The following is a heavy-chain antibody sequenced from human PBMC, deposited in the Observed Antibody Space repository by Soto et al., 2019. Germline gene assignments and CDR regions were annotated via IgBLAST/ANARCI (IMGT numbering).Heavy chain of an antibody. CDR2: IWYDGSYK. V-gene: IGHV3-33*01. D-gene: IGHD3-10*01. J-gene: IGHJ6*02. Sequence: QVQLVESGGGVVQPGRSLRLSCAASGFTFSSYGMHWVRQAPGKGLEWVAVIWYDGSYKYYADSVKGRFTISRDNSKNTLYVQMNSLRAEDTAVYYCARDVSGAPYGMDVWGQGTTVTVSS. CDR1: GFTFSSYG. CDR3: ARDVSGAPYGMDV.